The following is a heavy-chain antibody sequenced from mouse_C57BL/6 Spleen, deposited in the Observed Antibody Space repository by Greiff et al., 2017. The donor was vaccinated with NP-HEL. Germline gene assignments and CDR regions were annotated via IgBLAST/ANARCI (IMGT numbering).Heavy chain of an antibody. D-gene: IGHD1-1*01. CDR1: GFTFSSYT. V-gene: IGHV5-9*01. J-gene: IGHJ2*01. CDR3: ARPHYYGSSYEDYFDY. Sequence: EVMLVESGGGLVKPGGSLKLSCAASGFTFSSYTMSWVRQTPEKRLEWVATISGGGGNTYYPDSVKGRFTISRDNAKNTLYLQMSSLRSEDTALYYCARPHYYGSSYEDYFDYWGQGTTLTVSS. CDR2: ISGGGGNT.